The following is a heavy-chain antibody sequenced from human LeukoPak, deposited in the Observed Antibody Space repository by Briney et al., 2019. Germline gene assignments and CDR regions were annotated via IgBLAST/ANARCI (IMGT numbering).Heavy chain of an antibody. Sequence: SEALSLTCTVSGGSISSSSYYWGWIRQPPGKGLEWIGSIYYSGSTYYNPSLKSRVTISVDTSKNQFSLKLSSVTAADTAVYYCTRDLVVVPAAVHFDYWGQGTLVTVSS. V-gene: IGHV4-39*07. CDR2: IYYSGST. CDR3: TRDLVVVPAAVHFDY. CDR1: GGSISSSSYY. D-gene: IGHD2-2*01. J-gene: IGHJ4*02.